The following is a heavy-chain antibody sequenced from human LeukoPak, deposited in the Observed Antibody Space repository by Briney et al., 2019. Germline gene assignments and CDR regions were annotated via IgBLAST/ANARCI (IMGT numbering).Heavy chain of an antibody. J-gene: IGHJ4*02. CDR1: GFTFSSYE. CDR3: AKNPLVSGTIYFDS. Sequence: GGSLRLSCAASGFTFSSYEMNWVRQAPGKGLEWVSSISGSGDNRNYADSVKGRFTISRDNSKSTLYLEMNSLRAEDTAIYYCAKNPLVSGTIYFDSWGQGTLLTVSS. CDR2: ISGSGDNR. D-gene: IGHD6-19*01. V-gene: IGHV3-23*01.